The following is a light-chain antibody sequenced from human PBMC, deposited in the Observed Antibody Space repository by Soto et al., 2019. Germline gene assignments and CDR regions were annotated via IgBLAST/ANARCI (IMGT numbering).Light chain of an antibody. Sequence: QSVLTQPPSVSGAPGQRVTISCTGSSSNIGAGYDVHWYQQLPGTAPKLLIYGNSNRPSGVPDRFPGSKSGTSASLAITGLQAEDEADYYRQSCVSSLSGSNVVFGGGTKVTVL. J-gene: IGLJ2*01. V-gene: IGLV1-40*01. CDR2: GNS. CDR3: QSCVSSLSGSNVV. CDR1: SSNIGAGYD.